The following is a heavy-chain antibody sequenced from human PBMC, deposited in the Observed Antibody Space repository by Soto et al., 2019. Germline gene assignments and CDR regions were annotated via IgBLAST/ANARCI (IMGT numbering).Heavy chain of an antibody. CDR2: IYYSGTT. CDR1: GYSISSSNW. CDR3: ARREIQGPIDY. V-gene: IGHV4-28*01. Sequence: SETLSLTCAVSGYSISSSNWWGWIRQPPGKGLEWIGYIYYSGTTYYNPSLKSRVTMSVGTSKNQFSLKLTSVTAVDTAVYYCARREIQGPIDYWGQGTLVPSPQ. D-gene: IGHD1-26*01. J-gene: IGHJ4*02.